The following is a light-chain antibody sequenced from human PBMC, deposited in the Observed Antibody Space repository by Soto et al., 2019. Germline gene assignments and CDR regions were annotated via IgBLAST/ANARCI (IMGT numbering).Light chain of an antibody. CDR3: NSYSRGSIVV. Sequence: QSALTQPPSVSGSPGQSVTISCTGSSSDVGGCNRVSWYQQSPGTAPKLMISEITPRASRAPDRFSGSKSGNTASLTISGLQDDDEYDYYCNSYSRGSIVVFGGGTKVTVL. CDR1: SSDVGGCNR. CDR2: EIT. J-gene: IGLJ2*01. V-gene: IGLV2-18*02.